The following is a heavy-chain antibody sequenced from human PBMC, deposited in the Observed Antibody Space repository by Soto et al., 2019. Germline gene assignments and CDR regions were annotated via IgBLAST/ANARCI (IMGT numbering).Heavy chain of an antibody. V-gene: IGHV1-69*13. CDR1: GGTFSSYA. J-gene: IGHJ6*02. CDR2: IIPIFGTA. CDR3: ARGTLVVWDDLAVPYSVTYDYYYQGRDV. D-gene: IGHD2-8*02. Sequence: SVKVSCKASGGTFSSYAISWVRQAPGQGLEWMGGIIPIFGTANYAQKFQGRVTITADESTSTAYMELSSLRSEDTAVYYCARGTLVVWDDLAVPYSVTYDYYYQGRDVWGQGTRVTVSS.